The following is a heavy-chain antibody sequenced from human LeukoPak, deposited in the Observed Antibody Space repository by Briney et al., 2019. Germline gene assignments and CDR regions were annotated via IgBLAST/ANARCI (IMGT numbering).Heavy chain of an antibody. CDR3: VKEGVEYSYSYGDY. CDR1: GFTFDDYG. Sequence: PGGSLRLSCAASGFTFDDYGMSWVRQAPGKGLEWVSGINWNGGSTGYADSVKGRFTISRDNAKNTLYLQMNNLRPDDTAFYFCVKEGVEYSYSYGDYWGQGTLVTVSS. V-gene: IGHV3-20*04. CDR2: INWNGGST. J-gene: IGHJ4*02. D-gene: IGHD3-16*01.